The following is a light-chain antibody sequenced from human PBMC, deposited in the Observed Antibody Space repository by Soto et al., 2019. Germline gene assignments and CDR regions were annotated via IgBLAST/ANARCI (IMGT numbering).Light chain of an antibody. CDR3: QHHYSTPPA. V-gene: IGKV4-1*01. CDR1: QSVLYSSNNKNY. J-gene: IGKJ4*02. Sequence: DIVMTQSPDSLAVSLGERATINCKSSQSVLYSSNNKNYLTWYQQKPGQPPRLLIYWASTRESGVPDRFSGSGSGTDFTPTISSLQAEDVAVYYCQHHYSTPPAFGGGTKVEIK. CDR2: WAS.